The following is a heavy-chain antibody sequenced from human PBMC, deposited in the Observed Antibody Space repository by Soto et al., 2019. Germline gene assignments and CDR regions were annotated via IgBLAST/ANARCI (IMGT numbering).Heavy chain of an antibody. Sequence: PGGSLRLSCVASGFTVSSNYMGWVRQAPGKGLEWVSIFYTDVTTYYADSVKGRFTISRDNSKNTLYLQMNSLTAEDTAVYYCARGAPYDAGPCFDYWGQGTLVTVSS. CDR1: GFTVSSNY. V-gene: IGHV3-66*01. D-gene: IGHD3-16*01. J-gene: IGHJ4*02. CDR2: FYTDVTT. CDR3: ARGAPYDAGPCFDY.